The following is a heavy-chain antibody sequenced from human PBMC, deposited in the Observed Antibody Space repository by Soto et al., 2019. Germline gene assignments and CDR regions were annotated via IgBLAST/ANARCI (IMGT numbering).Heavy chain of an antibody. Sequence: GESLKISCKGSGYSFTSYWIGWVRQMPGKGLEWMGIIYPGDSDTRYSPSFQGQVTSSADKSISTAYLQWSSLKASDTAMYYCARGYYDSSGYYYKYYFDYWGQGTPVTVSS. CDR2: IYPGDSDT. D-gene: IGHD3-22*01. CDR3: ARGYYDSSGYYYKYYFDY. CDR1: GYSFTSYW. J-gene: IGHJ4*02. V-gene: IGHV5-51*01.